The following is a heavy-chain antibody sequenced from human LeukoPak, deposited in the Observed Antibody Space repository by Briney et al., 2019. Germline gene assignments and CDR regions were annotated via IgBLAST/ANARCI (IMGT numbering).Heavy chain of an antibody. CDR3: ARDLSRFDAFDS. CDR1: GYTFTSYC. J-gene: IGHJ3*02. D-gene: IGHD3-10*01. Sequence: ASVKVSCKASGYTFTSYCISWVRQAPGKGLEWMGLISAYDGETNYAQKLQGRVTMTTDTSTSTAYMELRSLRSEDTAVYYCARDLSRFDAFDSWGQGTMVSVPS. CDR2: ISAYDGET. V-gene: IGHV1-18*01.